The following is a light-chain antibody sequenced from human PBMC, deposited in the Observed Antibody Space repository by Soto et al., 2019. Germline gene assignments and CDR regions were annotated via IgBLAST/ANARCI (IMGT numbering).Light chain of an antibody. CDR2: DVS. J-gene: IGLJ3*02. V-gene: IGLV2-14*01. CDR1: SSDVGGYNY. CDR3: SSYTTSSTWV. Sequence: QSVLTKPASVSGSPGQSITISCTGTSSDVGGYNYVSWYQPHPGKAPKLMIYDVSNRPSGVSNRFSGSKSGNTASLTISGLQAEDEADYYCSSYTTSSTWVFGGGTKLTVL.